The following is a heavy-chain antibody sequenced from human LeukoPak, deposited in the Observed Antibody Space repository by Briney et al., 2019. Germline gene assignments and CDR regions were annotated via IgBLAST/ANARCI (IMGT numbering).Heavy chain of an antibody. CDR3: ARDYRGERTPGWGYGGFDI. CDR1: GYTFAKFY. J-gene: IGHJ3*02. D-gene: IGHD3-16*01. CDR2: INPSGGTT. Sequence: GASVKVSCKASGYTFAKFYIHWVRQAPGQGLEWMGIINPSGGTTSYAQKFQGRVSMTRDTSTSTVYMEVSSLRSEDTAVYYCARDYRGERTPGWGYGGFDIWGQGTMVSVSS. V-gene: IGHV1-46*01.